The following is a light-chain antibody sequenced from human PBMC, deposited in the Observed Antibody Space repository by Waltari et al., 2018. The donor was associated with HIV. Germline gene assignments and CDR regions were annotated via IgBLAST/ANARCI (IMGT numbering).Light chain of an antibody. J-gene: IGKJ2*01. Sequence: DIQLTQSPSSLSVSFGDRVIITCRASQDISNNLAWYQQKPGTVPKLLIYAASTLQSGVPSRFSGSGSGTDFTLTIDSLQPEDIATYYCQKYNTAPYTFGQGTNLEI. CDR2: AAS. CDR3: QKYNTAPYT. CDR1: QDISNN. V-gene: IGKV1-27*01.